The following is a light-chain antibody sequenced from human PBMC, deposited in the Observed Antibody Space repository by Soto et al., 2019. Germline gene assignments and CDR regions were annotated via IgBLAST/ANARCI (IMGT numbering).Light chain of an antibody. CDR3: CSYAGSSTFVI. Sequence: QFALTQPASVSGSPGQSITISWTGTSSDVGSYNLVSWYQQHPGKAPQLMIYEVSQRPSGVSNRFSGSKSGYTASLTISGLQAEDEADYYCCSYAGSSTFVIFGGGTKVTVL. J-gene: IGLJ2*01. V-gene: IGLV2-23*02. CDR2: EVS. CDR1: SSDVGSYNL.